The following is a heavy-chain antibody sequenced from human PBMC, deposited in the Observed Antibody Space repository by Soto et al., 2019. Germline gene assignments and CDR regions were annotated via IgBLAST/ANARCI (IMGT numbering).Heavy chain of an antibody. CDR2: IYPGDSDT. CDR1: GYIFTNYW. Sequence: GESLKISCPGSGYIFTNYWIGWVRQMPGKGLEWMGIIYPGDSDTRYSPSFQGQVTISADKSISTAYLQWSSLKASDTAMYYWARLANIFDFDNWGHGTLVTVSS. CDR3: ARLANIFDFDN. V-gene: IGHV5-51*01. D-gene: IGHD2-21*01. J-gene: IGHJ4*01.